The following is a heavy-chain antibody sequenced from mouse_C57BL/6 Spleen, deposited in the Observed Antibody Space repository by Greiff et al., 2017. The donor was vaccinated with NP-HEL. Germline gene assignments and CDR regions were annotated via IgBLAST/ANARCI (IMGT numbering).Heavy chain of an antibody. CDR1: GYTFTSYD. CDR3: ARSNDGSYFDY. D-gene: IGHD1-1*01. CDR2: IYPRDGST. Sequence: QQSGPELVKPGASVKLSCKASGYTFTSYDINWVKQRPGQGLEWIGWIYPRDGSTKYNEKFKSKATLTVDTSYRTAYMELHSLTSEDAAVYFCARSNDGSYFDYWGQGTTLTVSS. J-gene: IGHJ2*01. V-gene: IGHV1-85*01.